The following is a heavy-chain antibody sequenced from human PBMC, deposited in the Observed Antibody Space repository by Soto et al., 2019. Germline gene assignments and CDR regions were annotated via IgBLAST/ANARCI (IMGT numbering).Heavy chain of an antibody. CDR1: GYTLTESS. Sequence: ASVKVSCKVSGYTLTESSMHWVRQAPGKGLEWMGGFDPEDGETIYAQKFQGRVTMTEDTSTDTAYMELSSLRSEDTAVYYCATDQRAAAGTGYWGQGTLVTVSS. J-gene: IGHJ4*02. V-gene: IGHV1-24*01. CDR2: FDPEDGET. CDR3: ATDQRAAAGTGY. D-gene: IGHD6-13*01.